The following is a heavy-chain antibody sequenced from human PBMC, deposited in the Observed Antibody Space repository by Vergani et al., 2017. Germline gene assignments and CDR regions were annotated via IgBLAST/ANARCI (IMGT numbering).Heavy chain of an antibody. CDR1: GFTVSSNY. D-gene: IGHD2-2*01. CDR3: ARAYCSSTSCHPYYYGMDV. Sequence: EVQLVESGGGLVQPGRSLRLSCAASGFTVSSNYMSWVRQAPGKGLEWVSVIYSGGSTYYADSVKGRFTISRDNSKNTLYLQMNSLRAEDTAVYYCARAYCSSTSCHPYYYGMDVWGQGTTVTVSS. CDR2: IYSGGST. V-gene: IGHV3-66*02. J-gene: IGHJ6*02.